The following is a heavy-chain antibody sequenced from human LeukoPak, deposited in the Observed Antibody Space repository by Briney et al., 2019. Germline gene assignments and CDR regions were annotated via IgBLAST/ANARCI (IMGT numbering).Heavy chain of an antibody. CDR3: AKDWGSSGWYVANPPFDY. CDR1: GFTFSSYA. V-gene: IGHV3-23*01. Sequence: GGSLRLSCAASGFTFSSYAMSWVRQAPGKGLEWVSAISGSGGSTYYADSVKGRFTISRDNSKNTLYLQMNSLRAEDTAVYYCAKDWGSSGWYVANPPFDYWGQGTLVTVSS. CDR2: ISGSGGST. J-gene: IGHJ4*02. D-gene: IGHD6-19*01.